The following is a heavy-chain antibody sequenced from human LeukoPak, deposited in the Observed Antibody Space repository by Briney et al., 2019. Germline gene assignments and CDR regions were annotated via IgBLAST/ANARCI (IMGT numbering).Heavy chain of an antibody. CDR3: AREGSSHNDY. CDR1: GFTFSRDS. J-gene: IGHJ4*02. D-gene: IGHD6-6*01. CDR2: ISSSSFI. Sequence: PGGSLRLSCAASGFTFSRDSMNWVRQAPGKGLEWVSSISSSSFIYYADSVKGRFTISRDNAKNSLYLQMNSLRAEDTAVYYCAREGSSHNDYWGQGTLVTVSS. V-gene: IGHV3-21*01.